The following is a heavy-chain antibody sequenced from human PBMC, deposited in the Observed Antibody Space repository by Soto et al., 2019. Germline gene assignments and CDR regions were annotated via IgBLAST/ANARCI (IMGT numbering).Heavy chain of an antibody. D-gene: IGHD3-10*01. J-gene: IGHJ6*02. CDR2: ISHSGST. CDR1: GDSISSYY. V-gene: IGHV4-59*01. CDR3: ARDVSGYYYYYGMDV. Sequence: SETLSLTCTVSGDSISSYYWSWIRQPPGKGLEWIGFISHSGSTNYHPSLKSRLTISRDTSKNQFSLKLSSVTAADTAVCYCARDVSGYYYYYGMDVWGQGTTVTVSS.